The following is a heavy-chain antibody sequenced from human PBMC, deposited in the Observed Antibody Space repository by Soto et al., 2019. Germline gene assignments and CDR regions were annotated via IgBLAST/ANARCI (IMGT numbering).Heavy chain of an antibody. V-gene: IGHV5-10-1*01. D-gene: IGHD3-3*01. CDR1: GYSFTSYW. CDR2: IDPSDSYT. J-gene: IGHJ6*02. Sequence: GESLKISCKGSGYSFTSYWISWVRQMPGKGLEWMGRIDPSDSYTNYSPSFQGHVTISADKSISTAYLQWSSLKASDTAMYYCATHLKKYYDFWSGPHYYYYGMDVWGQGNTVTVSS. CDR3: ATHLKKYYDFWSGPHYYYYGMDV.